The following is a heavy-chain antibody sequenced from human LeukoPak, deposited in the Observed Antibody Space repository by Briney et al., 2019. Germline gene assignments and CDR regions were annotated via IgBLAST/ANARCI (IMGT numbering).Heavy chain of an antibody. CDR2: IYYSGST. D-gene: IGHD6-13*01. Sequence: PSETLSLTCTVSGGSIISPSYYWGWIRQPPGKGLEWIGYIYYSGSTNYNPSLKSRVTISVDTSKNQFSLKLSSVTAADTAVYYCARTTEAHSWRTRYYDYYMDVWGKGTTVTVSS. V-gene: IGHV4-61*05. CDR3: ARTTEAHSWRTRYYDYYMDV. J-gene: IGHJ6*03. CDR1: GGSIISPSYY.